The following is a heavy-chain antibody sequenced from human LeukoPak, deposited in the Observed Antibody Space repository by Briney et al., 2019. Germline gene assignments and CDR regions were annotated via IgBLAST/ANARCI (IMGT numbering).Heavy chain of an antibody. CDR2: ISGVGVST. V-gene: IGHV3-23*01. CDR1: GFTFSSHA. D-gene: IGHD2-2*01. CDR3: AKDLAPRIVVVPAATFGY. J-gene: IGHJ4*02. Sequence: GGSLRLSCAASGFTFSSHAMSWVRQAPGKGLEWVSAISGVGVSTYYADSVKGRFTVSRDNSKNTLYLQMDSLRAEDTAVYYCAKDLAPRIVVVPAATFGYWGQGTLVTVSS.